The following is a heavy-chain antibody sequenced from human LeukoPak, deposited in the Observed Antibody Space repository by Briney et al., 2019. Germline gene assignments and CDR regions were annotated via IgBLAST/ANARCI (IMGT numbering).Heavy chain of an antibody. V-gene: IGHV4-34*01. CDR2: INHSGST. CDR1: GGSFSGYY. CDR3: ARRRPTMVRGVIPYYFDY. Sequence: SETLSLTCAVYGGSFSGYYWSWIRQPPGKGLEWIGEINHSGSTNYNPSLKSRVTISVDTSKNQFSLKLSSVTAADTAVYYCARRRPTMVRGVIPYYFDYWGQGTLVAVSS. D-gene: IGHD3-10*01. J-gene: IGHJ4*02.